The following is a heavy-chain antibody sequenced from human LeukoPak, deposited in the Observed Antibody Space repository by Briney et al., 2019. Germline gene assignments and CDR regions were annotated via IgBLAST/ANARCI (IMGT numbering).Heavy chain of an antibody. CDR2: IKQDGSEK. CDR1: GFTFGTYW. CDR3: ASRSDIVATLGY. V-gene: IGHV3-7*05. D-gene: IGHD5-12*01. J-gene: IGHJ4*02. Sequence: PGGSLRLSCAASGFTFGTYWMTWVRQAPGKGLEWVANIKQDGSEKFYVDSVKGRFTISRDNAKNSLYLQMNSLRAEDTAVYYCASRSDIVATLGYWGQGTLVTVSS.